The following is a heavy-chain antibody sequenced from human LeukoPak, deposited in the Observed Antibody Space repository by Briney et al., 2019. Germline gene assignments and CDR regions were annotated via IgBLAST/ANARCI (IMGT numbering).Heavy chain of an antibody. D-gene: IGHD3-16*02. V-gene: IGHV4-39*01. Sequence: KPSETLSLTCTVSGGSISNSNYCWGWIRQPPGKGLEWIGSISYSGSTYYNPSLKSRVTISVDTSKNQFSLKVTSVTAADTAVFYCARHYVDIRTVGASYYYYGLDVWGQGTTATVSS. CDR1: GGSISNSNYC. CDR2: ISYSGST. J-gene: IGHJ6*02. CDR3: ARHYVDIRTVGASYYYYGLDV.